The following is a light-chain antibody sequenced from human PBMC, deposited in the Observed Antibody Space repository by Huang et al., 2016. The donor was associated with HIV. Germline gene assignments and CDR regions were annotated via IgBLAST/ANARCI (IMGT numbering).Light chain of an antibody. V-gene: IGKV1-39*01. J-gene: IGKJ2*01. CDR1: QRISSH. Sequence: DIQMTQSPSSLSASVGDRVTITCRASQRISSHLNWYQHKAGKAPNLLIYAASSLQSGVPSRFSGSGSGTDFTLTISSLQPEDFATYFCQQSYRSYTFGQGTKLEIK. CDR3: QQSYRSYT. CDR2: AAS.